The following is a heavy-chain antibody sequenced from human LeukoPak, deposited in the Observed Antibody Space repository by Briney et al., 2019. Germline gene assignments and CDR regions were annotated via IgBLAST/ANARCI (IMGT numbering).Heavy chain of an antibody. CDR1: GDSVSSNSAA. CDR2: TYTRSKWYN. CDR3: ARAYCTSSSCYIDY. J-gene: IGHJ4*01. V-gene: IGHV6-1*01. Sequence: SQTLSLTRDISGDSVSSNSAAWNWLRQSPSRGLEWLGRTYTRSKWYNDYAESVKSRITINPDTSKNQFSLQLNSVTPEDTAVYYCARAYCTSSSCYIDYWGQGTLVTVSS. D-gene: IGHD2-2*02.